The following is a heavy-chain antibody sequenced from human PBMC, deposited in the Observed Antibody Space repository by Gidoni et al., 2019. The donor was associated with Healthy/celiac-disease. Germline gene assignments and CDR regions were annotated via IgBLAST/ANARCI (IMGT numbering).Heavy chain of an antibody. V-gene: IGHV3-7*01. CDR3: ARDQGSSWPYYYYYYGMDV. CDR1: GFTFRSYR. Sequence: EVQLVESGGGLVQPGGSLRLSCAASGFTFRSYRMSWVRQAPGKGLEWVANIKQDGSEKYYVDSVKGRFTISRDNAKNSLYLQMNSLRAEDTAVYYCARDQGSSWPYYYYYYGMDVWGQGTTVTVSS. J-gene: IGHJ6*02. CDR2: IKQDGSEK. D-gene: IGHD6-13*01.